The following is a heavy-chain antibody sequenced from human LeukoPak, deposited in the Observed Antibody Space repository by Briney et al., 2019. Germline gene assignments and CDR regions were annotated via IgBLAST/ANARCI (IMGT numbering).Heavy chain of an antibody. Sequence: GGSLRLSCAASGFTFTTYWMTWVRQAPGKGLEWVANIKQDGSEKYYVDSVKGRFTISRDNAKNSLYLQMNNLRAEDTAVYYCVRGFTYVIYWGQGTLVTVSS. D-gene: IGHD5-18*01. CDR3: VRGFTYVIY. CDR1: GFTFTTYW. CDR2: IKQDGSEK. J-gene: IGHJ4*02. V-gene: IGHV3-7*05.